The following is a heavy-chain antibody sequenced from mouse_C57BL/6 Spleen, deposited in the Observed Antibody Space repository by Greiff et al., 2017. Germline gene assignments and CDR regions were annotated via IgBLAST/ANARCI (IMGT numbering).Heavy chain of an antibody. Sequence: VQLQQSGAELVRPGASVTLSCKASGYTFTDYEMHWVKQTPVHGLEWIGAIDPETGGTAYNQKFKGKAILTADKSSSTAYMELRSLTSEDSAVYYWTRGGLRRELAYWGQGTLGTVSA. CDR1: GYTFTDYE. CDR3: TRGGLRRELAY. J-gene: IGHJ3*01. D-gene: IGHD2-4*01. CDR2: IDPETGGT. V-gene: IGHV1-15*01.